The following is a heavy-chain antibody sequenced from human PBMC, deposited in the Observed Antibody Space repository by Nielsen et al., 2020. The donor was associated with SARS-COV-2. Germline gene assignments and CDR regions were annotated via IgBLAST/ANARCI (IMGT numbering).Heavy chain of an antibody. J-gene: IGHJ4*02. D-gene: IGHD6-13*01. CDR1: GFTFSSYG. CDR2: ISYDGSNK. CDR3: ATFGIAASNFDY. V-gene: IGHV3-30*03. Sequence: GGSLRLSCAASGFTFSSYGMHWVRQAPGKGLEWVAVISYDGSNKYYADSVKGRFTISRDNSKNTLYLQMNSLRAEDTAVYYCATFGIAASNFDYWGQGTLVTVSS.